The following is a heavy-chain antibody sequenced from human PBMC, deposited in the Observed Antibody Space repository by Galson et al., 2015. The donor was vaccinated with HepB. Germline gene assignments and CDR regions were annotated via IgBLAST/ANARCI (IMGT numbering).Heavy chain of an antibody. CDR1: GYSFTSYW. V-gene: IGHV5-10-1*01. CDR2: IDPSDSYT. J-gene: IGHJ4*02. D-gene: IGHD5-12*01. CDR3: ARHRFGYEGSSGYDYFHY. Sequence: QSGAEVKKPGESLRISCKGSGYSFTSYWISWVRQMPGKGLEWMGRIDPSDSYTNYSPSLQGHVTISADKSISTAYLQWSSLKASDTAMYYCARHRFGYEGSSGYDYFHYWGQGTLVTVSS.